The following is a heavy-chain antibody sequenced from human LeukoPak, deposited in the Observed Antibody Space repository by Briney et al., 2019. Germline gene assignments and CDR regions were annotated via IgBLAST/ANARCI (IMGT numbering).Heavy chain of an antibody. D-gene: IGHD3-10*01. CDR2: VYTTGAGST. CDR1: GFSITSGYF. Sequence: SETLSLTCTVSGFSITSGYFWGWIRQPPGKGLEWIGNVYTTGAGSTYHNPSLKSRVTISVDTSKNQFSLKLSSVTAADTAVYYCARGRTVRGVIKFYYYMDVWGKGTTVTVSS. CDR3: ARGRTVRGVIKFYYYMDV. V-gene: IGHV4-38-2*02. J-gene: IGHJ6*03.